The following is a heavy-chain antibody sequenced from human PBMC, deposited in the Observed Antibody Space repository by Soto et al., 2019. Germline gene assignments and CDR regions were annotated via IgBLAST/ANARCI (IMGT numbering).Heavy chain of an antibody. CDR3: ARDTETLGPRANDALDI. CDR2: INAGSGNT. D-gene: IGHD3-3*02. V-gene: IGHV1-3*01. J-gene: IGHJ3*02. CDR1: GYTFSTYT. Sequence: ASVKVSCKAAGYTFSTYTMNWVRQAPGQSLEWMGWINAGSGNTKYSQNFQGRVSITRDTSASTVYMELTGLKSEDTAVYYCARDTETLGPRANDALDIWGQATMVT.